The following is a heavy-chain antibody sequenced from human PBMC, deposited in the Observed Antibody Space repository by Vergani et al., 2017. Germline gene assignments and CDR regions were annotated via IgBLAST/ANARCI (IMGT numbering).Heavy chain of an antibody. Sequence: EVQLVESGGGLVKPGGSLRLSCAASGFTFSNAWMSWVRQAPGKGLEWVGRIKRKTDGGTTDYAAPVKGRFTISRDDSKNTLYLQMNSLKTEDTAVYYCTTGLGMWELYDYWGQGTLVTVSS. D-gene: IGHD1-26*01. CDR1: GFTFSNAW. CDR3: TTGLGMWELYDY. CDR2: IKRKTDGGTT. J-gene: IGHJ4*02. V-gene: IGHV3-15*01.